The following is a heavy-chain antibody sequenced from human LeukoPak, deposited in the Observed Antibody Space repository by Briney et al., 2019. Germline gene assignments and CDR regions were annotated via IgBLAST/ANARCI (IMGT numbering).Heavy chain of an antibody. Sequence: ASVKVSCKASGYTFTGYYFHWVRQAPGQGLEWMGRINPNSGGTNYAQKFQGRVTMTRDTSISTPYMELSRLRSDDTAVYYCARSNGYDEPCDYWGQGPLVTVSS. D-gene: IGHD5-12*01. CDR1: GYTFTGYY. CDR2: INPNSGGT. V-gene: IGHV1-2*06. CDR3: ARSNGYDEPCDY. J-gene: IGHJ4*02.